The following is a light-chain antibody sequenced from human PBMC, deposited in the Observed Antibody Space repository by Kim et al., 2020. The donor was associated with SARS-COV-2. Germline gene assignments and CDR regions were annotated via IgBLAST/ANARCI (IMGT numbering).Light chain of an antibody. Sequence: SSELTQDPAVSVALGQTVRITCQGDSLRTYYASWYQQRPGLAPILAIYGQNRRPSGIPERFAGFRSGNTASLTITGTQAEDEGDYYCNSRDSSGNYVVFGGGTQLT. V-gene: IGLV3-19*01. CDR2: GQN. CDR3: NSRDSSGNYVV. J-gene: IGLJ2*01. CDR1: SLRTYY.